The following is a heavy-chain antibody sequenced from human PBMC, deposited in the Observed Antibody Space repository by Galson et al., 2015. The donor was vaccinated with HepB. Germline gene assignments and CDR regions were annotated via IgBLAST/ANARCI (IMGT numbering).Heavy chain of an antibody. CDR2: TYYKSKWYN. Sequence: CAISGDSVSSNSASWNWIRQSPSRGLEWLGRTYYKSKWYNTYAVSVKSRIIINGDTSKNQFSLQLNSVTPEDSAVYYCARDRGSQAPRHSDYWGQGTLVTVSS. CDR1: GDSVSSNSAS. CDR3: ARDRGSQAPRHSDY. V-gene: IGHV6-1*01. D-gene: IGHD5-12*01. J-gene: IGHJ4*02.